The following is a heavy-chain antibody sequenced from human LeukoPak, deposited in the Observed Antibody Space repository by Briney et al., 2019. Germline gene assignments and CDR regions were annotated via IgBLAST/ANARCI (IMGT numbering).Heavy chain of an antibody. CDR2: IYYSGST. Sequence: SETLSLTCTVSGGSISSYYWSWIRQPPGKGLEWIGYIYYSGSTNYNPSLKSRVTISVDTSKNQFSLKLSSVTAADTAVYYCASPTGYSSPGGAFDIWGQGTMVTVSS. CDR3: ASPTGYSSPGGAFDI. CDR1: GGSISSYY. J-gene: IGHJ3*02. V-gene: IGHV4-59*01. D-gene: IGHD6-13*01.